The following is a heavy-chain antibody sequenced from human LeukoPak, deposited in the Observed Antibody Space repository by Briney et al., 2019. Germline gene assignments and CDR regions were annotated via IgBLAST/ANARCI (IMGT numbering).Heavy chain of an antibody. Sequence: GGSLRLSCAASGFTFSSYAMHWVRQAPGKGLEWVAVISYDGSNKYYADSVKGRFTISRDNSKNTLYLQMNSLRAEDTAVYYCARGRPYFDYGGQGTLVTVSS. CDR1: GFTFSSYA. CDR2: ISYDGSNK. J-gene: IGHJ4*02. CDR3: ARGRPYFDY. V-gene: IGHV3-30*01.